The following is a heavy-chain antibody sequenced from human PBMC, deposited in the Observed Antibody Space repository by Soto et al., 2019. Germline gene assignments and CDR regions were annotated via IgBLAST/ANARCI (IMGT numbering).Heavy chain of an antibody. CDR2: INPNSGGT. D-gene: IGHD3-10*01. CDR3: ARDTYGSGSYYRGGVDY. J-gene: IGHJ4*02. CDR1: GYTFTGYY. V-gene: IGHV1-2*04. Sequence: GPSVKVSCKASGYTFTGYYMHWVRQAPGQGLEWMGWINPNSGGTNYAQKFQGWVTMTRDTSISTAYMELSRLRSDDTAVYYCARDTYGSGSYYRGGVDYWGQGTLVTVSS.